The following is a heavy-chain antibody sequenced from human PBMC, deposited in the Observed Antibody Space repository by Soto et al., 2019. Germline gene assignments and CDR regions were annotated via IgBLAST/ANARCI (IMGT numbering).Heavy chain of an antibody. CDR3: ARTDRDFYGLDV. CDR2: ISAAGDP. J-gene: IGHJ6*02. CDR1: GFTFRNYD. V-gene: IGHV3-13*05. Sequence: EVQLVESGGGLVQPGGSLRLSCEASGFTFRNYDMHWVRQGTGKGLEWVSGISAAGDPDYADSVEGRFIISRENAQNSFFLQMNSLRVGDTAVYYCARTDRDFYGLDVWGQGTTVIVFS.